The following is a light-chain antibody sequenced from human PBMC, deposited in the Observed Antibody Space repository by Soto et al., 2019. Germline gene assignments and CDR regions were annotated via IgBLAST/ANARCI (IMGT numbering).Light chain of an antibody. CDR3: SSYRSSNSWV. V-gene: IGLV2-14*01. CDR2: EVS. J-gene: IGLJ3*02. Sequence: QSVLTQPASVSGSPGQSITISCTGTSSDVGGYYYVSWYQHHPGKSPKLVIYEVSSRPSGVSNRFSGSKSGNTASLTISGLQAEDEADYYCSSYRSSNSWVFGGGTKLTVL. CDR1: SSDVGGYYY.